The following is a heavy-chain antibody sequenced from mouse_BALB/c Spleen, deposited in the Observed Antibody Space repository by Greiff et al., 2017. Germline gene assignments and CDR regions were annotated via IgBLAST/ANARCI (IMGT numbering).Heavy chain of an antibody. D-gene: IGHD2-3*01. CDR3: ARGGLYDGYSDYYAMDY. J-gene: IGHJ4*01. Sequence: QVQLQQSGAELMKPGASVKISCKATGYTFSSYWIEWVKQRPGHGLEWIGEILPGSGSTNYNEKFKGKATFTADTSSNTAYMQLSSLTSEDSAVYYCARGGLYDGYSDYYAMDYWGQGTSVTISS. CDR1: GYTFSSYW. V-gene: IGHV1-9*01. CDR2: ILPGSGST.